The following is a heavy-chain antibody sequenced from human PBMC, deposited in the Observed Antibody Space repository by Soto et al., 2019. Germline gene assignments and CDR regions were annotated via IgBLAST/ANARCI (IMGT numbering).Heavy chain of an antibody. J-gene: IGHJ5*02. CDR3: AKEDCSSTSCYWEDMSWFDP. CDR2: ISGSGGST. V-gene: IGHV3-23*01. D-gene: IGHD2-2*01. Sequence: GGSLRLSCAASGFTFSSYAMSWVRQAPGKGLEWVSAISGSGGSTYYTDSVKGRFTISRDNSKNTMYLQMNSLRAEDTAVYYCAKEDCSSTSCYWEDMSWFDPWGQGTLVTVSS. CDR1: GFTFSSYA.